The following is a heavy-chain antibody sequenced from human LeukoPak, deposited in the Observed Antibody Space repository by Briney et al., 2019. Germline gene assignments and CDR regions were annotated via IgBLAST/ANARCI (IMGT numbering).Heavy chain of an antibody. J-gene: IGHJ4*02. V-gene: IGHV5-51*01. CDR1: GYSFTSYW. CDR2: IYPGDSDT. CDR3: ARPRGGRSLEFDY. D-gene: IGHD2-15*01. Sequence: PGESLKISCMGSGYSFTSYWIGWVRQMPGKGLEWMGIIYPGDSDTRYSPSFQGQVTISADKSISTAYLQRSSLKASDTAMYYCARPRGGRSLEFDYWGQGTLVTVSS.